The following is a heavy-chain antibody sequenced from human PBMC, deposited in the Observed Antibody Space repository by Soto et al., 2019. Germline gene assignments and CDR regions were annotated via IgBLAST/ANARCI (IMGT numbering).Heavy chain of an antibody. J-gene: IGHJ4*02. Sequence: ASVKVSCKASGYTFTGYYMHWVRQAPGQGLEWMGWINPNSGGTNYAQKFQGWVTMTRDTSISTAYMELSRLRSDDTAMYYCARAKTMYSSGWLGYWGQGTLVTVSS. CDR2: INPNSGGT. CDR1: GYTFTGYY. D-gene: IGHD6-19*01. V-gene: IGHV1-2*04. CDR3: ARAKTMYSSGWLGY.